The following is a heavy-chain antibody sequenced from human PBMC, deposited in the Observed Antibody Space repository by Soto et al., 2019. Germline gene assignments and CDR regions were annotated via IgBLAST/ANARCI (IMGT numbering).Heavy chain of an antibody. CDR1: GFTFRSYA. CDR3: APRPRDGYPNGADY. D-gene: IGHD5-12*01. Sequence: PGGSLRLSCAASGFTFRSYAIHWVRQAPGKGLEWVAAISYDENKRYYIDSVKGRFTISRDNSKNTLYLQMNSLRAEDTAVYYCAPRPRDGYPNGADYWGQGTLVTVSS. CDR2: ISYDENKR. V-gene: IGHV3-30-3*01. J-gene: IGHJ4*02.